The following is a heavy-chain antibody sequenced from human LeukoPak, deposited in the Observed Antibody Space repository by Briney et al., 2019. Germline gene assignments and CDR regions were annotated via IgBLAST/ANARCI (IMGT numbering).Heavy chain of an antibody. CDR3: ARGSSSWY. J-gene: IGHJ4*02. D-gene: IGHD6-13*01. V-gene: IGHV4-39*07. Sequence: PSETLSLTCTVSGGSISSSSYYWGWIRQPPGKGLEWIGSIYYSGCTYYNPSLKSRVTISVDTSKNQFSLKLSSVTAADTAVYYCARGSSSWYWGQGTLVTVSS. CDR2: IYYSGCT. CDR1: GGSISSSSYY.